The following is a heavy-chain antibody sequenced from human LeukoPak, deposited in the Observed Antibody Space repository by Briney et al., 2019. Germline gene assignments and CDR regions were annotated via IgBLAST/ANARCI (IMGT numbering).Heavy chain of an antibody. CDR2: ISYDGSNK. CDR3: ARDFGWISGLDY. CDR1: GFTFSSYA. Sequence: RSGGSLRLSCAAFGFTFSSYAVHWVRQAPGEGLEWGVVISYDGSNKYYADSVKGRFTISRANSKSTLFLQMNSLRGEDTAVYYCARDFGWISGLDYWGQGTLVTVSS. D-gene: IGHD2-2*03. J-gene: IGHJ4*02. V-gene: IGHV3-30-3*01.